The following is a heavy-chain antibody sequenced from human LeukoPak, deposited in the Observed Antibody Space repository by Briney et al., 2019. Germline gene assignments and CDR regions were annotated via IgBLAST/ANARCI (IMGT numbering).Heavy chain of an antibody. Sequence: PGGSLRLSCAASGFTFSSYAMSWVRQDPGKGLKWVSAISGSGGSTYYADSVKGRFTISRDNSKNTLHLQMNSLRAEDTAVYYCAKDHLPYSSSFNYYYGMDVWGQGTTVTVSS. D-gene: IGHD6-6*01. CDR1: GFTFSSYA. CDR3: AKDHLPYSSSFNYYYGMDV. J-gene: IGHJ6*02. CDR2: ISGSGGST. V-gene: IGHV3-23*01.